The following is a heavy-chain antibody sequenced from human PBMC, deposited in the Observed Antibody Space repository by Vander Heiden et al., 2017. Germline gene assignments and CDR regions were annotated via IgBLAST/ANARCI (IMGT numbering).Heavy chain of an antibody. CDR2: VYYSGNS. V-gene: IGHV4-39*01. D-gene: IGHD1-1*01. CDR1: SVSNGTTSNC. J-gene: IGHJ4*02. Sequence: QLQLQGSGPGLVKPSETPSPTSSVSSVSNGTTSNCGGWIRQPPGKGLEWIGRVYYSGNSYYNPSLKSRVTVSVDTSKNQFSLKLSSVTAADTAVYYCARQGGSTIWDFDFWGQGTLVTVSS. CDR3: ARQGGSTIWDFDF.